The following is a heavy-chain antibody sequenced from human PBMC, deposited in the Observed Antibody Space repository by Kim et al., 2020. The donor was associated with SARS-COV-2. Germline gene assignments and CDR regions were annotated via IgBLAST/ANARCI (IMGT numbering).Heavy chain of an antibody. J-gene: IGHJ3*02. V-gene: IGHV3-33*01. CDR3: ASALVTPLDAFDI. D-gene: IGHD2-21*02. Sequence: YPDSGKARFTISRDNSKNTLYLQMNSLRSADTAVYYCASALVTPLDAFDIWGQGTMVTVSS.